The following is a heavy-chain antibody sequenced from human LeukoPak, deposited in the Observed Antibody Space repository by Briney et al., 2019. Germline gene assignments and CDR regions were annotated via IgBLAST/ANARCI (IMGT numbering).Heavy chain of an antibody. CDR1: GGSFSGYY. CDR2: INHSGST. CDR3: ARGPSYYYDSSGYFLDY. V-gene: IGHV4-34*01. Sequence: PSETLSLTCAVYGGSFSGYYWSWIRQPPGKGLEWIGEINHSGSTNYNPSLKSRVTISVDTSKNQFSLKLSSVTAADTAVYYCARGPSYYYDSSGYFLDYWGQGTLATVSS. D-gene: IGHD3-22*01. J-gene: IGHJ4*02.